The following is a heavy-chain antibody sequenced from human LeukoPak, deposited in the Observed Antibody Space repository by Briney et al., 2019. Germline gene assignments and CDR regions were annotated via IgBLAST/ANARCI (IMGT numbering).Heavy chain of an antibody. CDR1: GFTFSSYS. Sequence: GGSLRLSCAASGFTFSSYSMNWVRQGPGKGLEWISSIRSSSGDIHYADSVKGRFTISRDNAKNPLYLQMNSLRAEDTAVYYCARSFCINGVCYQSAFDIWGQGTMVTVSS. V-gene: IGHV3-21*01. D-gene: IGHD2-8*01. J-gene: IGHJ3*02. CDR3: ARSFCINGVCYQSAFDI. CDR2: IRSSSGDI.